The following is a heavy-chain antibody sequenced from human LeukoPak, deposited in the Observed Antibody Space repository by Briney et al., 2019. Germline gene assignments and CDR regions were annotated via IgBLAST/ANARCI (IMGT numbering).Heavy chain of an antibody. CDR1: GFTVSSNY. Sequence: GGPLRLSCAASGFTVSSNYMSWVRQAPGKGLEWVAAISYDGGNKLYADSVKGRFTIFRDNSKNTVYLQMTSLRAEDTAVYFCARVDSSGWLIYGMDVWGQGTTVIVSS. CDR2: ISYDGGNK. V-gene: IGHV3-30*03. J-gene: IGHJ6*02. CDR3: ARVDSSGWLIYGMDV. D-gene: IGHD6-19*01.